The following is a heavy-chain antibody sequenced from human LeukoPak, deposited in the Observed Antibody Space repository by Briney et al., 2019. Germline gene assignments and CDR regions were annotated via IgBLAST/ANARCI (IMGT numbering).Heavy chain of an antibody. CDR3: AREDCSSTSCYQNGWFDP. CDR2: INHSGST. D-gene: IGHD2-2*01. V-gene: IGHV4-34*01. Sequence: SETPSLTCAVYGGSFSGYYWSWIRQPPGKGLEWIGEINHSGSTNYNPSLKSRVTISVDTSKNQFSLKLSSVTAADTAVYYCAREDCSSTSCYQNGWFDPWGQGTLVTVSS. J-gene: IGHJ5*02. CDR1: GGSFSGYY.